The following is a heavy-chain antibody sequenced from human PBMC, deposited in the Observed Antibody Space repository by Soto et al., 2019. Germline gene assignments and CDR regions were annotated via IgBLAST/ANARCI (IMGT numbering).Heavy chain of an antibody. V-gene: IGHV3-23*01. D-gene: IGHD4-17*01. J-gene: IGHJ5*02. CDR2: LLRSGSTA. Sequence: GSLRLSCAASGFTFSNYAMTWARQAPGKGLEWVSSLLRSGSTAYYADSVRGRFTISSDTSANSLYLQMDSLRAEDTAIYYCAKDAVSGDGIWLMDSWGQGTVVTLSS. CDR3: AKDAVSGDGIWLMDS. CDR1: GFTFSNYA.